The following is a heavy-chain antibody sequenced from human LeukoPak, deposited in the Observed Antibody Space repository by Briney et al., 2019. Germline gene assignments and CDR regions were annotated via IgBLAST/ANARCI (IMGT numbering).Heavy chain of an antibody. CDR1: GFTFSSYA. CDR2: ISGSGGST. V-gene: IGHV3-23*01. D-gene: IGHD4-17*01. Sequence: AGGSLRLSCAASGFTFSSYAMSWVRQAPGKGLEWVSAISGSGGSTYYADSVKGRFTISRDNSKNTLYLQMNSLRAEDTAVYYCAEPSARYGDYRDAFDIWGQGTMVTVSS. CDR3: AEPSARYGDYRDAFDI. J-gene: IGHJ3*02.